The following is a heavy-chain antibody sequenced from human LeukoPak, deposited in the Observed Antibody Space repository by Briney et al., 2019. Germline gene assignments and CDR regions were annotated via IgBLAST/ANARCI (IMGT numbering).Heavy chain of an antibody. Sequence: SETLTLTCTVSGGSISSGGYYWSWIRQHPGKGLEWSGYIYYSGSTYYNPSLKSRVTISVDTSKNQFSLKLSSVTAADTAVFFFTQKPPYEILTGYYGYFDLWGRGTLVTVSS. V-gene: IGHV4-31*03. CDR2: IYYSGST. CDR1: GGSISSGGYY. J-gene: IGHJ2*01. CDR3: TQKPPYEILTGYYGYFDL. D-gene: IGHD3-9*01.